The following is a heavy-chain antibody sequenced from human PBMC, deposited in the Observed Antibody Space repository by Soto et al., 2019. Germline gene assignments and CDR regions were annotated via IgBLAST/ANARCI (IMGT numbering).Heavy chain of an antibody. Sequence: QVQLVESGGGVVQPGRSLRLSCAASGFTFSSYGMHWVRQAPGKGLEWVAVIWYDGSNKYYADSVKGRFTISRDNSKNTLYLQMNSLRAEDTAVYYCARDPLRWHAAGTFDYWGQGTLVTVSS. CDR2: IWYDGSNK. J-gene: IGHJ4*02. D-gene: IGHD6-13*01. CDR1: GFTFSSYG. V-gene: IGHV3-33*01. CDR3: ARDPLRWHAAGTFDY.